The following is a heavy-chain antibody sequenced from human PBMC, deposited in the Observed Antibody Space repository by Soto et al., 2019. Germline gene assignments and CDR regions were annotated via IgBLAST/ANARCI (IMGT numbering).Heavy chain of an antibody. V-gene: IGHV3-48*01. Sequence: GGSLRLSCAASGFTFSSYSMNWVRQAPGKGLEWVSYISSSSSTIYYADSVKGRFTISRDNAKNSLYLQMNSLRAEDTAVYYCARGNNYDILTGYSYYYYMDVWGKGTTVTVSS. D-gene: IGHD3-9*01. CDR1: GFTFSSYS. CDR2: ISSSSSTI. CDR3: ARGNNYDILTGYSYYYYMDV. J-gene: IGHJ6*03.